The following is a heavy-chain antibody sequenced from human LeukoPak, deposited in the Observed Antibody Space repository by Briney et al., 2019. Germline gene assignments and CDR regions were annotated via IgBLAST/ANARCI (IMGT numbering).Heavy chain of an antibody. CDR1: GGSISSSSYY. J-gene: IGHJ5*02. CDR2: IYYSGST. Sequence: SETLSLTCTVSGGSISSSSYYWGWIRQPPGKGLEWIGSIYYSGSTYYNPSLKSRVTISVDTSKNQFSLKLSSVTAADTAVYYCARDLGPIVVVVAAAPLGWFDPWGQGTLVTVSS. CDR3: ARDLGPIVVVVAAAPLGWFDP. V-gene: IGHV4-39*07. D-gene: IGHD2-15*01.